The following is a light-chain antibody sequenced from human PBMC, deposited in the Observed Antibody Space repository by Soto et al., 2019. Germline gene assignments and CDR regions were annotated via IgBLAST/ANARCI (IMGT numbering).Light chain of an antibody. V-gene: IGLV4-69*01. CDR1: SGHSSYA. CDR2: VNSGGSH. Sequence: QPVLTQSPSASASLGASVKLTCTLSSGHSSYAIAWRQQQPEKGPRYLMKVNSGGSHSKGDGIPDRFSGSSSGAERYLTISRLQSEDETDYYCQTWGTGIHKVFGGGTKVTVL. J-gene: IGLJ3*02. CDR3: QTWGTGIHKV.